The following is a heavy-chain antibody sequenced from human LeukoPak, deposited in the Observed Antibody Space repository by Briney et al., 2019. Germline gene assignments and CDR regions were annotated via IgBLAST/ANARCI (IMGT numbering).Heavy chain of an antibody. V-gene: IGHV4-59*01. J-gene: IGHJ4*02. CDR2: IYYSGST. CDR1: GXSISSYY. Sequence: SETLSLTCTVSGXSISSYYWSWIRQPPGKGREWIGDIYYSGSTNYNPSLKSRVTISVDTSKNQFSLKLSSVTAADTAVYYCARNIEWLALDYWGQGTLVTISS. CDR3: ARNIEWLALDY. D-gene: IGHD6-19*01.